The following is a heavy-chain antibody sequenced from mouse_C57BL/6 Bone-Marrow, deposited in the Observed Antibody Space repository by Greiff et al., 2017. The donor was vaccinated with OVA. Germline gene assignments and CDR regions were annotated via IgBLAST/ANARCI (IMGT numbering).Heavy chain of an antibody. CDR3: ARDYYGKGREAMDY. Sequence: QVQLQQPGAELVKPGASVKLSCKASGYTFTSYWMHWVKQRPGQGLEWIGMIHPNSGSTNYNEKFKSKATLTVDKSSSTAYMQLSSLTSEDSAVYYCARDYYGKGREAMDYWGQGTSVTVSS. CDR2: IHPNSGST. CDR1: GYTFTSYW. V-gene: IGHV1-64*01. D-gene: IGHD2-1*01. J-gene: IGHJ4*01.